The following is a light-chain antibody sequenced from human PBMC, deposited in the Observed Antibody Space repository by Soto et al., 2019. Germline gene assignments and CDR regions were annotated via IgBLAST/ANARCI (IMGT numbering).Light chain of an antibody. Sequence: QLVLTQPPSVSGAPGQRVTISCTGSSSNIGAGYDVHWYQQLPGTAPKLLIYGNSNRPSGVPDRFSGSKSGTSASLAITGLQAEDEADYYGQSYDSSLSGSGVFGTGTKLTVL. CDR1: SSNIGAGYD. V-gene: IGLV1-40*01. J-gene: IGLJ1*01. CDR3: QSYDSSLSGSGV. CDR2: GNS.